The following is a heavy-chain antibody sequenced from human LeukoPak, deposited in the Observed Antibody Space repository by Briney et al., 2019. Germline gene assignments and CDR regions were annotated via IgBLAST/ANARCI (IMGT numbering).Heavy chain of an antibody. CDR3: AKGTKIEYFSSGFYYLYYYMDV. CDR1: GFTFSNNA. CDR2: ITSSGDST. Sequence: GGSLRLSCAASGFTFSNNAMSWVRQAPGKGLEWVSAITSSGDSTYYADSAKGRFTISRDNSKNTLYLQMNSLRAEDTAVYYCAKGTKIEYFSSGFYYLYYYMDVWGKGTTVTVSS. J-gene: IGHJ6*03. V-gene: IGHV3-23*01. D-gene: IGHD3-10*01.